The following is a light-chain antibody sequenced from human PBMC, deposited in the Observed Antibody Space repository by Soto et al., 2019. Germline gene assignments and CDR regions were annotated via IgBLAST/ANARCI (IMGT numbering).Light chain of an antibody. Sequence: EIVLTQSPGTLSLSPGERATLSCRASQSVSNRYLAWYQQKPGQAPRLLISGASSRATGIPDRFSGSGSGTDFTLTISRLEPEGFAVYYCQQYGSSPPITFGQGTRLEIK. CDR1: QSVSNRY. CDR3: QQYGSSPPIT. J-gene: IGKJ5*01. V-gene: IGKV3-20*01. CDR2: GAS.